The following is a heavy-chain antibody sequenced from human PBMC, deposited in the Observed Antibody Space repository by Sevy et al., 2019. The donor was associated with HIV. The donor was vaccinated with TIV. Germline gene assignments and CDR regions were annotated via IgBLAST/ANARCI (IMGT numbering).Heavy chain of an antibody. CDR3: ARGKQLVPGAFDI. J-gene: IGHJ3*02. Sequence: GGSLRLSCAASGFTFSSYGMHWVRQAPGKGLEWVAVIWYDGSNKYYADSVKGRFTISRDNSKNTLYLQMNSLRAKDTAVYYCARGKQLVPGAFDIWGQGTMVTVSS. CDR2: IWYDGSNK. CDR1: GFTFSSYG. V-gene: IGHV3-33*01. D-gene: IGHD6-6*01.